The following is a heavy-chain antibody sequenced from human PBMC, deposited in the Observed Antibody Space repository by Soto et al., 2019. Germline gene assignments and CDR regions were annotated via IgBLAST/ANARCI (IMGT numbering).Heavy chain of an antibody. Sequence: SETLSLTCTVSGGSISSSSYYWGWIRQPPGKGLEWIGSIYYSGSTYYNPSLKSRVTISVDTSKNQFSLELSSVTAADTAVYYCARHLGTTYYYYGMDVWGQGTTVTVSS. CDR3: ARHLGTTYYYYGMDV. V-gene: IGHV4-39*01. D-gene: IGHD1-1*01. CDR1: GGSISSSSYY. CDR2: IYYSGST. J-gene: IGHJ6*02.